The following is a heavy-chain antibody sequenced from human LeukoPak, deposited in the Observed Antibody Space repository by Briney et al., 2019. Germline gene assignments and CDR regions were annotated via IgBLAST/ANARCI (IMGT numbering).Heavy chain of an antibody. CDR1: GGSISSSSYY. CDR3: AGYHVYGATTPPLGY. CDR2: IYYSGST. J-gene: IGHJ4*02. V-gene: IGHV4-39*07. Sequence: SETLSLTCTVSGGSISSSSYYWGWIRQPPGKGLEWIGSIYYSGSTYYNPSLKSRVTISVDTSKNQFSLKLSSVTAADTAVYYCAGYHVYGATTPPLGYWGQGTLVTVSS. D-gene: IGHD5/OR15-5a*01.